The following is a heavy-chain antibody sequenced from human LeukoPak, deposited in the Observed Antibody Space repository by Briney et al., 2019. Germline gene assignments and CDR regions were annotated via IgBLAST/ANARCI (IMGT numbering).Heavy chain of an antibody. D-gene: IGHD6-19*01. V-gene: IGHV3-30*03. Sequence: PGGSLRLSCAASGFTFSSYGMHWVRQAPGKGLEWVAVISYDGSNKYYADSVKGRFTISRDNSKNTLYLQMNSLRAEDTAVYYCARDPGSGWFDYWGQGTLVTVSS. CDR1: GFTFSSYG. CDR3: ARDPGSGWFDY. CDR2: ISYDGSNK. J-gene: IGHJ4*02.